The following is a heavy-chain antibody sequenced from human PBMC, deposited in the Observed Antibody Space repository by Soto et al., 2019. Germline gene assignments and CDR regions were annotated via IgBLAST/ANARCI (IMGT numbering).Heavy chain of an antibody. J-gene: IGHJ6*02. CDR1: GYSFTSYW. CDR2: IDPSDSYT. D-gene: IGHD6-13*01. CDR3: ARGNSSSWYYYYGMDV. Sequence: PGESLKISCKGSGYSFTSYWISWVRQMPGKGLEWMGRIDPSDSYTNYSPSFQGHVTISADKSISTAYLQWSSLKASDTAMYYCARGNSSSWYYYYGMDVWGQGTTVTVS. V-gene: IGHV5-10-1*01.